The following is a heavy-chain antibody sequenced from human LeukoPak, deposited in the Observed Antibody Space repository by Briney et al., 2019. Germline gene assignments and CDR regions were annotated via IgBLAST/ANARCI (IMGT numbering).Heavy chain of an antibody. CDR3: AKARTHEYSNYNY. Sequence: GGSLRLSCGASGFTFSKHGMNWVRQAPGKGLEWLSGVSPPGGGTYYADSVKGRFTISRDNSKNTLYLQMNSLRAEDTAVHYCAKARTHEYSNYNYWGQGTLVTVSS. J-gene: IGHJ4*02. CDR2: VSPPGGGT. D-gene: IGHD4-11*01. V-gene: IGHV3-23*01. CDR1: GFTFSKHG.